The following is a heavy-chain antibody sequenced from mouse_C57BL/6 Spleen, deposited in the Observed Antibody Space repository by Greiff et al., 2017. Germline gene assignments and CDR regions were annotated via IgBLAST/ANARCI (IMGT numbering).Heavy chain of an antibody. V-gene: IGHV1-39*01. Sequence: EVQLQESGPELVKPGASVKISCKASGYSFTDYNMNWVKQSNGKSLEWIGVITPNYGTTSYNQKFKGKATLTVDQSSSTAYMQLNSLTSEDSAVYYCAREDYSNTYAMDYWGQGTSVTVSS. CDR1: GYSFTDYN. CDR2: ITPNYGTT. D-gene: IGHD2-5*01. CDR3: AREDYSNTYAMDY. J-gene: IGHJ4*01.